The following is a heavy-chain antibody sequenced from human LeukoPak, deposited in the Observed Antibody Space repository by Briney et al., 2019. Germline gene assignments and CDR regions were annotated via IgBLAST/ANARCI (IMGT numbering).Heavy chain of an antibody. CDR2: ISGSGGST. J-gene: IGHJ4*02. Sequence: GGSLRLSCAASRFTFSNYAMSWVRQAPGKGLEWVSAISGSGGSTYYADSVKGRFTISRDNSKNTLYLQMNSLRAEDTAVYYCAKDHSGRSDYWGQGTLVTVSS. CDR1: RFTFSNYA. V-gene: IGHV3-23*01. CDR3: AKDHSGRSDY. D-gene: IGHD6-19*01.